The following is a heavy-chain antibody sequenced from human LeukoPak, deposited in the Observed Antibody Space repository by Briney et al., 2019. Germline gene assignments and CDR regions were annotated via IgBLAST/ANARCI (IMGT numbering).Heavy chain of an antibody. V-gene: IGHV4-34*01. CDR3: ARVRVVTAPWDFDL. D-gene: IGHD2-21*02. J-gene: IGHJ2*01. Sequence: KSSETLSLTCAVYGGSFSGYYWSWIRQPPGKGLEWIGEINHSGSTNYNPSLKSRVTISVDTSKNQFSLKLSSVTAADTAVYYCARVRVVTAPWDFDLWGRGTLVTVSS. CDR1: GGSFSGYY. CDR2: INHSGST.